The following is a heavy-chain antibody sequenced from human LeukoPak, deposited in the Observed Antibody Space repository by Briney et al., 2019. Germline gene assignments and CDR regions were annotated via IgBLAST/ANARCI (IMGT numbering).Heavy chain of an antibody. CDR3: ARHGWIITMVREVPDY. Sequence: SETLSLTCTVSGGSISSSSYYWGWIRQPPGKGLEWIGSIYYSGSTYYNPSLKSRVTISVDTSKNQFSLKLSSVTAADTTVYYCARHGWIITMVREVPDYWGQGTLVTVSS. D-gene: IGHD3-10*01. CDR1: GGSISSSSYY. CDR2: IYYSGST. V-gene: IGHV4-39*01. J-gene: IGHJ4*02.